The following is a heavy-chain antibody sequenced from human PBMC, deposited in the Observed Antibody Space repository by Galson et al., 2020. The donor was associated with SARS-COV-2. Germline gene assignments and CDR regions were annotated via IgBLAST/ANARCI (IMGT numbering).Heavy chain of an antibody. Sequence: KASETLSLTCPVSGGSISSYYWTWIRQPPGKGLEWIGYIYYSGSTNYNPSLKSRVTISVDTSKNQFSLKLSSVTAADTAVYYCARGFDYWGQGTLVTVSS. V-gene: IGHV4-59*01. CDR3: ARGFDY. J-gene: IGHJ4*02. CDR2: IYYSGST. CDR1: GGSISSYY.